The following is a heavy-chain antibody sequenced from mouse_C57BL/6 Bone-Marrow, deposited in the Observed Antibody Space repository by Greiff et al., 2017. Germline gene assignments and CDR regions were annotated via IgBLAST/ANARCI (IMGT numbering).Heavy chain of an antibody. J-gene: IGHJ1*03. CDR1: GYTFTSYW. D-gene: IGHD2-4*01. CDR2: IYPGSGST. CDR3: ARRRIYCDYGGWYFDV. Sequence: QVQLQQPGAELVKPGASVKMSCKASGYTFTSYWITWVKQRPGQGLEWIGDIYPGSGSTNYNEKFKSKATLTVDTSSSPAYMQLSSLTSEDSAVYYCARRRIYCDYGGWYFDVWGTGTTVTVSS. V-gene: IGHV1-55*01.